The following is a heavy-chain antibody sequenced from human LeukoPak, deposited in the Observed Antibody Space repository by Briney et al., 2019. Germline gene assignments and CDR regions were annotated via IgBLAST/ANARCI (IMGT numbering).Heavy chain of an antibody. D-gene: IGHD3-3*01. J-gene: IGHJ4*02. Sequence: GGSLRLFCAASGFTFSSYEMNWVRQAPGKGLEGVSYISSSGSTIYYADSVKGRFTISRDNAKNSLYLQMNSLRAEDTAVYYCARDLTIFGVVRDYFDYWGQGTLVTVSS. CDR1: GFTFSSYE. V-gene: IGHV3-48*03. CDR3: ARDLTIFGVVRDYFDY. CDR2: ISSSGSTI.